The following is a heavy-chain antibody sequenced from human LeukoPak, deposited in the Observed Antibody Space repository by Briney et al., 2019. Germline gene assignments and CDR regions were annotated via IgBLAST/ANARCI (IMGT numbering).Heavy chain of an antibody. D-gene: IGHD3-22*01. V-gene: IGHV4-34*01. CDR2: INHSGST. Sequence: SETLSLTCAVYGGSFSGYYWSWIRQPPGKGLEWIGEINHSGSTNYNPSLKSRVTISVDTSKNQFSLKLSSATAADTAVYYCARSTVDYDQSFDYWGQGTLVTVSS. CDR3: ARSTVDYDQSFDY. J-gene: IGHJ4*02. CDR1: GGSFSGYY.